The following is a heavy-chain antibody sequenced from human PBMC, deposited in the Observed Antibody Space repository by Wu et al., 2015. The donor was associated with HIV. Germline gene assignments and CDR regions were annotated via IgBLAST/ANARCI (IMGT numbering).Heavy chain of an antibody. D-gene: IGHD5-12*01. CDR1: GGSISSYY. CDR2: IYYSGST. J-gene: IGHJ4*02. CDR3: ARSHSGYDWDY. V-gene: IGHV4-59*08. Sequence: QVQLQESGPGLVKPSETLSLTCTVSGGSISSYYWSWIRQPPGKGLEWIGYIYYSGSTNYNPSLKSRVTISVDTSKNQFSLKLSSVTAADTAVYYCARSHSGYDWDYWGQGTLVTVSS.